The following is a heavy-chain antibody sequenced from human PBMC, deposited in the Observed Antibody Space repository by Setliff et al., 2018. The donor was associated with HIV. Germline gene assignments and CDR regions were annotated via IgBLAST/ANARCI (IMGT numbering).Heavy chain of an antibody. CDR2: ISGSGGLT. D-gene: IGHD1-7*01. CDR1: GFTFSNAW. V-gene: IGHV3-23*01. Sequence: GGSLRLSCAASGFTFSNAWMSWVRQAPGKGLEWVSTISGSGGLTFYADSVKGRFTISRDNPKNTLYLQMNSLRVEDTAVYYCAKAHPGAYNWNYYNPPRWFDPWGQGTLVTVSS. CDR3: AKAHPGAYNWNYYNPPRWFDP. J-gene: IGHJ5*02.